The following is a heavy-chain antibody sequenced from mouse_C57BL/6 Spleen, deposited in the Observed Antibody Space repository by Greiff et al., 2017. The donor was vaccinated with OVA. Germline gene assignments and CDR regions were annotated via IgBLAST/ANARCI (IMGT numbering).Heavy chain of an antibody. D-gene: IGHD2-1*01. V-gene: IGHV1-18*01. CDR2: INPNNGGT. CDR1: GYTFTDYN. CDR3: ARNYGNSGYYFDY. Sequence: VQLQQSGPELVKPGASVTIPCKASGYTFTDYNMDWVKQSHGKSLEWIGDINPNNGGTIYNQKFKGKATLTVDKSSSTAYMELRSLTSEDTAVYYCARNYGNSGYYFDYWGQGTTLTVSS. J-gene: IGHJ2*01.